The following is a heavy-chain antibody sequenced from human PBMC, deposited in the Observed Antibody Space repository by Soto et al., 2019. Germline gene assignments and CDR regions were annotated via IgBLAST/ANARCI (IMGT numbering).Heavy chain of an antibody. D-gene: IGHD6-6*01. V-gene: IGHV1-2*04. CDR3: ARSEASSSFDY. Sequence: ASVKVSCKASGYTFTGYYMHWVRQAPGQGLEWMGWINPNSGGTNYAQKFQGWVTMTRDTSISTAYMELSRLRSDDTAMYYCARSEASSSFDYWGQGTLVTVSS. J-gene: IGHJ4*02. CDR1: GYTFTGYY. CDR2: INPNSGGT.